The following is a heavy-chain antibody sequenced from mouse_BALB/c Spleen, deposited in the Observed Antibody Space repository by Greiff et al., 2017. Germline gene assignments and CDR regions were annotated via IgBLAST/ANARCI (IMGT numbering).Heavy chain of an antibody. CDR1: GFNIKDYY. V-gene: IGHV14-4*02. J-gene: IGHJ2*01. CDR3: NRGYGDY. D-gene: IGHD2-14*01. CDR2: IDPENGDT. Sequence: VQLQQSGAELVRSGASVKLSCTASGFNIKDYYMHWVKQRPEQGLEWIGWIDPENGDTEYAPKFQGKATMTADTSSNTAYLQLSSLTSEDTAVYYCNRGYGDYWGQGTTLTVSS.